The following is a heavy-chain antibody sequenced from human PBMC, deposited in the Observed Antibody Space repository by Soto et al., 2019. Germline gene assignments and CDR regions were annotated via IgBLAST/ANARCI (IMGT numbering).Heavy chain of an antibody. V-gene: IGHV3-13*05. D-gene: IGHD2-2*02. CDR2: IGAARDP. CDR3: ARAYTGRLPRRADYYYAMDV. J-gene: IGHJ6*02. Sequence: VGSLRLSCATSGFTFSNFDMHWVRQVPGKGLEWVSAIGAARDPYYLGSVKGRFTISRENAKNSVYLQMNDLRAGDSAVYYCARAYTGRLPRRADYYYAMDVWGQGTTVTVSS. CDR1: GFTFSNFD.